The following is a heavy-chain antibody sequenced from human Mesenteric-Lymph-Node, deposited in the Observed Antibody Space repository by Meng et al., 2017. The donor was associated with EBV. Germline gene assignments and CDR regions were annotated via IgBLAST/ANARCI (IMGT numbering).Heavy chain of an antibody. Sequence: QIPLQESGPLLLTPTQHIPRTFTFFGVSHSTSGLVVGWIRPPPGQALEWLALISWNDDKRYSPSLNSRLTITKDTSKNQVVLTMTNMDPVDTGTYYCAYLLYAIIRSWGQGNLVTVSS. CDR1: GVSHSTSGLV. V-gene: IGHV2-5*01. CDR3: AYLLYAIIRS. J-gene: IGHJ5*02. CDR2: ISWNDDK. D-gene: IGHD5/OR15-5a*01.